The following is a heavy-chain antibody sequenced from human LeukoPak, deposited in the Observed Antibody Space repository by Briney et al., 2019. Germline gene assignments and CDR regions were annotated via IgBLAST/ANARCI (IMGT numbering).Heavy chain of an antibody. CDR3: AHLAGMVRSPDY. CDR1: GFSLSTGAVG. J-gene: IGHJ4*02. V-gene: IGHV2-5*02. CDR2: IYWDDDK. Sequence: SGPTLVKPTQTLTLTCTFSGFSLSTGAVGVGWIRQPPGKALEWLALIYWDDDKRYSPSLKSRLTITKDTSKNQVVLTMTNMDPVDTATYYCAHLAGMVRSPDYWGQGTLVTVSS. D-gene: IGHD3-10*01.